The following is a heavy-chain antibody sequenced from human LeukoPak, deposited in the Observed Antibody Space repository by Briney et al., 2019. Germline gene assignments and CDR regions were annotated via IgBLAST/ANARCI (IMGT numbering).Heavy chain of an antibody. V-gene: IGHV4-39*07. CDR3: ARLIVGTPGDY. CDR1: GGSISSSSHH. J-gene: IGHJ4*02. CDR2: IYYSGNT. D-gene: IGHD1-26*01. Sequence: SETLSLTCSVSGGSISSSSHHWGWTRQPPGKGLEWIGSIYYSGNTYYNPSLKSRLTISVGTSKNQFSLKLNSVTAADTAVYYSARLIVGTPGDYWGQGTLVTVSS.